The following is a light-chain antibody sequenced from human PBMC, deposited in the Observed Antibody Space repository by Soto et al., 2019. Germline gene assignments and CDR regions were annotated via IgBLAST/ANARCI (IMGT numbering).Light chain of an antibody. CDR2: EVS. CDR3: SSYAGRNNFV. V-gene: IGLV2-8*01. J-gene: IGLJ1*01. Sequence: TSSDVGGYNYVSWYQQHPGKAPKLMIYEVSKRPSGVPDRFSGSKSGNTASLTVSGLQAEDEADYYCSSYAGRNNFVFGTETKVTVL. CDR1: SSDVGGYNY.